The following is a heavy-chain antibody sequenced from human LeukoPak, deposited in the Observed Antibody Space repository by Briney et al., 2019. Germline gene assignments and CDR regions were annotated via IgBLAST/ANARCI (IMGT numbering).Heavy chain of an antibody. D-gene: IGHD3-22*01. V-gene: IGHV1-46*01. CDR1: GGTFSSYA. J-gene: IGHJ6*02. CDR3: AREYYYDSSGYSVDYYYYGMDV. Sequence: ASVKVSCKASGGTFSSYAISWVRQAPGQGLEWMGIINPSGGSTSYAQKFQGRVTMTRDTSISTAYMELSRLRSDDTAVYFCAREYYYDSSGYSVDYYYYGMDVWGQGTTVTVSS. CDR2: INPSGGST.